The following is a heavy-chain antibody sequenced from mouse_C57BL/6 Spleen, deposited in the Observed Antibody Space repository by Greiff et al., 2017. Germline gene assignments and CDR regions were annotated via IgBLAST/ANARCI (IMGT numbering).Heavy chain of an antibody. CDR3: ARVDTTVVATEAMDY. Sequence: QVQLQQSGPELVKPGASVKISCKASGYAFSSSWMNWVKQRPGKGLEWIGRIYPGDGDTNYNGKFKGKATLTADKSSSTAYMQLSSLTSEDSAVYFCARVDTTVVATEAMDYWGQGTSVTVSS. D-gene: IGHD1-1*01. CDR1: GYAFSSSW. V-gene: IGHV1-82*01. CDR2: IYPGDGDT. J-gene: IGHJ4*01.